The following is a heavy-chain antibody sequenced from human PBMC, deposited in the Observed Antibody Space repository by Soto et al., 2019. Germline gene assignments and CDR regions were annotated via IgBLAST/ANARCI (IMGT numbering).Heavy chain of an antibody. Sequence: ASVKVSCKASGGTFSSYAISWVRQAPGQGLEWMGGIIPIFGTANYAQKFQGRVTITADKSTSTAYMELSSLRSEDTAVYYCASLPDDSSGNDAFDIWGQGTMVTVSS. V-gene: IGHV1-69*06. CDR3: ASLPDDSSGNDAFDI. J-gene: IGHJ3*02. D-gene: IGHD3-22*01. CDR2: IIPIFGTA. CDR1: GGTFSSYA.